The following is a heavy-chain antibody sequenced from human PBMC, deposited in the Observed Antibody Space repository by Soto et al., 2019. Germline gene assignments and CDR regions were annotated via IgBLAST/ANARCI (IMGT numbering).Heavy chain of an antibody. J-gene: IGHJ4*02. Sequence: SETLSLTCTVSGGSISSGDYYWSWIRQPPGKGLEWIGYIYYSGSTYYNPSLKSRVTISVDTSKNQFSLKLSSVTAADTAVYYRARGYCSGGSCYSVDYWGQGTLVTVSS. CDR2: IYYSGST. CDR1: GGSISSGDYY. CDR3: ARGYCSGGSCYSVDY. D-gene: IGHD2-15*01. V-gene: IGHV4-30-4*01.